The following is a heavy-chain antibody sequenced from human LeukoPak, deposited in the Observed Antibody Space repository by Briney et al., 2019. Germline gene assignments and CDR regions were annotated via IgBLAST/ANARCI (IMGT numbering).Heavy chain of an antibody. Sequence: PGGSLRLSCAASGFTFSSYGMHWVRQAPGKGLEWVAFIRYDGSNKYYADSVKGRFTISRDNSKNTLYLQMNSLRAEDTAVYHCAKEGISSYDYWGQGTLVTVSS. V-gene: IGHV3-30*02. CDR2: IRYDGSNK. CDR3: AKEGISSYDY. CDR1: GFTFSSYG. J-gene: IGHJ4*02. D-gene: IGHD6-6*01.